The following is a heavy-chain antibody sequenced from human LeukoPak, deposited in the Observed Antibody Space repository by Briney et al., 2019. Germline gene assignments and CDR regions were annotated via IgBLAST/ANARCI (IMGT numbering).Heavy chain of an antibody. CDR1: GFTFSSYW. CDR3: ANQDIVVVPAADKYYFDY. D-gene: IGHD2-2*01. Sequence: GGSLRLSCAASGFTFSSYWMSWVRQAPGKGLEWVSAISGSGGSTYYADSVKGRFTISRDNSKNTLYLQMNSLRAEDTAVYYCANQDIVVVPAADKYYFDYWGQGTLVTVS. CDR2: ISGSGGST. V-gene: IGHV3-23*01. J-gene: IGHJ4*02.